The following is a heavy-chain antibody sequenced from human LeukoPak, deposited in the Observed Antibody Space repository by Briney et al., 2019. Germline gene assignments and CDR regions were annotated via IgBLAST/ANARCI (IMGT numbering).Heavy chain of an antibody. V-gene: IGHV1-69*04. CDR2: IIPILGIA. J-gene: IGHJ4*02. Sequence: ASVKVSCKASGDTFSSYAISWVRQAPGQGLEWMGRIIPILGIANYAQKFQGRVTITADKSTSTAYMELSSLRSEDTAVYYCAREDNGPIKVVDYWGQGTLVTVSS. CDR3: AREDNGPIKVVDY. D-gene: IGHD2-8*01. CDR1: GDTFSSYA.